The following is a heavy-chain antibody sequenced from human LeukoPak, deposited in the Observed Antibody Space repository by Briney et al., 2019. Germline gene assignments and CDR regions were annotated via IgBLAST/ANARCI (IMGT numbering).Heavy chain of an antibody. CDR2: ISSSGSTI. Sequence: GGSLRLSRAASVFTYRDYYMSWIRQAPGKGLECISYISSSGSTIYYADSVKGRFTIPRDNAKNSLYLQMNSLRAEDTAVYYCASTRMFDYWGQGTLVTVSS. D-gene: IGHD2-2*01. V-gene: IGHV3-11*01. J-gene: IGHJ4*02. CDR3: ASTRMFDY. CDR1: VFTYRDYY.